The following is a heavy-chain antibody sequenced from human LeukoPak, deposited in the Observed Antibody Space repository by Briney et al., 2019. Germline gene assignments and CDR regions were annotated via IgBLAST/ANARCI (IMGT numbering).Heavy chain of an antibody. V-gene: IGHV3-30*18. CDR2: ISYDGSNK. D-gene: IGHD5-18*01. CDR1: GFTFSSYD. Sequence: GGSLRLSCAASGFTFSSYDMHWVRQAPGKGLEWMAGISYDGSNKYYTDSVKGRFTISRDNSKNTLYLQMNSLRAEDTALYYCAKEAYSYGYFDSWGLGTLVTVSS. CDR3: AKEAYSYGYFDS. J-gene: IGHJ4*02.